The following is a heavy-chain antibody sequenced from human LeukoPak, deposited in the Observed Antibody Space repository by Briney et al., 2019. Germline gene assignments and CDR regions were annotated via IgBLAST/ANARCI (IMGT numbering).Heavy chain of an antibody. CDR2: INPNSGGT. D-gene: IGHD3-22*01. CDR3: ARGREFYDSSGSDAFDI. V-gene: IGHV1-2*02. J-gene: IGHJ3*02. CDR1: GYTFTGYY. Sequence: ASVKVSCKASGYTFTGYYMHWVRQAPGQGLEWMGWINPNSGGTNYAQKFQGRVTMTRDTSISTAYMGLSRLRSDDTAVYYCARGREFYDSSGSDAFDIWGQGTMVTVSS.